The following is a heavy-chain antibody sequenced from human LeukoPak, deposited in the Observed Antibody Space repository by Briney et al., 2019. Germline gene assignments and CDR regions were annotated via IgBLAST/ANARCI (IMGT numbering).Heavy chain of an antibody. CDR2: IIPILGIA. CDR1: GGTFSSYA. D-gene: IGHD6-13*01. V-gene: IGHV1-69*04. CDR3: ARDPYSSRPNWFDP. Sequence: SVKVSCKASGGTFSSYAISWVRQAPGQGLEWMGRIIPILGIANYAQKFQGRVTTTADKSTSTAYMELSSLRSEDTAVYYCARDPYSSRPNWFDPWGQGTLVTVSS. J-gene: IGHJ5*02.